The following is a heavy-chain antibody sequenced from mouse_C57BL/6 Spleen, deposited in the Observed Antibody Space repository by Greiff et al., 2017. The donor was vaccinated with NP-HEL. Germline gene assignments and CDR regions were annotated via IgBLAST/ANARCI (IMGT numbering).Heavy chain of an antibody. CDR1: GFTFSSYA. CDR2: ISDGGSYT. CDR3: ARDRTVVATDAMDY. V-gene: IGHV5-4*01. D-gene: IGHD1-1*01. Sequence: EVQRVESGGGLVKPGGSLKLSCAASGFTFSSYAMSWVRQTPEKRLEWVATISDGGSYTYYPDNVKGRFTISRDNAKNNLYLQMSHLKSEDTAMYYCARDRTVVATDAMDYWGQGTSVTVSS. J-gene: IGHJ4*01.